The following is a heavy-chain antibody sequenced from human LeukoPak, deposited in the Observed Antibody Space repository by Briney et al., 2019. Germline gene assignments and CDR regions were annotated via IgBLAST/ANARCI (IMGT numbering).Heavy chain of an antibody. CDR1: GGSFSGYY. CDR3: ARGEGDYWYYFDY. Sequence: PSETLSLTCAVYGGSFSGYYWSWIRQPPGKGLEWIGEINHSGSTNCNPSLKSRVTISVDTSKNQFSLKLSSVTAADTAVYYCARGEGDYWYYFDYWGQGTLVTVSS. V-gene: IGHV4-34*01. D-gene: IGHD4-17*01. CDR2: INHSGST. J-gene: IGHJ4*02.